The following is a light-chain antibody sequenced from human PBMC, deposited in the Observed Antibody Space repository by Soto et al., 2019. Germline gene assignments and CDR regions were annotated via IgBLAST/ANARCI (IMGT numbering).Light chain of an antibody. CDR3: SAWDDNLNGWV. Sequence: QSVLTQPPSVSQGPRQRVTISCSGSDSNIGTGTNPVNWYQQLPGKAPKLLIYYDHLLPSGVSDRFSGSKSGTSASPAISGLQSEDEAHYYCSAWDDNLNGWVFGGGTKLTVL. J-gene: IGLJ3*02. CDR2: YDH. CDR1: DSNIGTGTNP. V-gene: IGLV1-36*01.